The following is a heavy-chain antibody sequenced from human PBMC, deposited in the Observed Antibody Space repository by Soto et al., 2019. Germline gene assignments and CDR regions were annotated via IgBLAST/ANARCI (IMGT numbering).Heavy chain of an antibody. CDR3: ARDLQAGTDNVNWFAP. CDR1: GLSISRSA. Sequence: QVQLVESGGGVVQPGRSLRLSCAASGLSISRSAMHWVRQAPGKGLEWVAVIAYDGSNRWYADSAKGRFTISRDNSKNTVYLQMSSLRGEDTAVYYCARDLQAGTDNVNWFAPWGQGTLFTVSS. CDR2: IAYDGSNR. J-gene: IGHJ5*02. D-gene: IGHD1-1*01. V-gene: IGHV3-30*04.